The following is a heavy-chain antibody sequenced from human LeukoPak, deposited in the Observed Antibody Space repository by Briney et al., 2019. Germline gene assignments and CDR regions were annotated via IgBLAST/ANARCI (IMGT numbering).Heavy chain of an antibody. J-gene: IGHJ5*02. V-gene: IGHV1-69*04. CDR1: GGTFSSYA. Sequence: PAASVKVSCKASGGTFSSYAISWVRQAPGQGLEWMGRIIPIFGIANYAQKLQGRVTITADKSTSTAYMELSSLRSEDTAVYYCARDLPNEFTVVPADNWFDPWGQGTLVTVSS. D-gene: IGHD2-2*01. CDR3: ARDLPNEFTVVPADNWFDP. CDR2: IIPIFGIA.